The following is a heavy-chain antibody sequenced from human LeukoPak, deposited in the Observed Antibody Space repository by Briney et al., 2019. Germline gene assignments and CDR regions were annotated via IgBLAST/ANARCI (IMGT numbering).Heavy chain of an antibody. CDR2: INHSGST. Sequence: PSETLSLTCAVYGGSFSGYYWSWIRQPPGKGLEWIGEINHSGSTNYNPSLKSRVTTSVDTSKNQFSLKLSSVTAADTAVYYCARAAGYSSSWYSGGYWYFDLWGRGTLVTVSS. D-gene: IGHD6-13*01. CDR1: GGSFSGYY. V-gene: IGHV4-34*01. CDR3: ARAAGYSSSWYSGGYWYFDL. J-gene: IGHJ2*01.